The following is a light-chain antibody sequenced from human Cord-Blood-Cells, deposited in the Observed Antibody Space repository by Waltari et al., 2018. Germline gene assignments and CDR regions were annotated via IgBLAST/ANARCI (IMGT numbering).Light chain of an antibody. V-gene: IGKV1-33*01. CDR3: QQYDNLPFT. Sequence: DIQMTQSPSSLSASVGDRVTITCQASQDIRNYLKWYQQKPGKAPKLLIYDASNLETGVPSRFSGSGSWTDFTFTISSLQPEDIATYYCQQYDNLPFTFGPGTKVDIK. CDR2: DAS. J-gene: IGKJ3*01. CDR1: QDIRNY.